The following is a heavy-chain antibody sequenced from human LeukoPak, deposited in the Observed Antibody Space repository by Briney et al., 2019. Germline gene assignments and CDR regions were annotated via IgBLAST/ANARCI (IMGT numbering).Heavy chain of an antibody. CDR3: ARDLSAGPLGY. CDR2: ISSSGYTI. J-gene: IGHJ4*02. Sequence: GGSLRLSCGGSGFTFSTYGMSWVRQAPGKGLEWVSYISSSGYTIYYADSVKGRFTISRDNAKNSLYLQMNSLRAEDTAVYYCARDLSAGPLGYWGQGTLVTVSS. V-gene: IGHV3-48*04. CDR1: GFTFSTYG. D-gene: IGHD6-13*01.